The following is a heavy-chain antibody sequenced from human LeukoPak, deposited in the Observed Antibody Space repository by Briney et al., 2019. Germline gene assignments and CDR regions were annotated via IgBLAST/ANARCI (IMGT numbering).Heavy chain of an antibody. Sequence: ASVKVSCKASGYTFTSYAMHWVRQAPGQRLEWMGWINAGNGNTKYSQKFQGRVTITRDTSASTAYMELSSLRSEDTAVYYCARDKNSAAAPLDYWGQGTLVTVSS. D-gene: IGHD6-13*01. V-gene: IGHV1-3*01. CDR3: ARDKNSAAAPLDY. J-gene: IGHJ4*02. CDR1: GYTFTSYA. CDR2: INAGNGNT.